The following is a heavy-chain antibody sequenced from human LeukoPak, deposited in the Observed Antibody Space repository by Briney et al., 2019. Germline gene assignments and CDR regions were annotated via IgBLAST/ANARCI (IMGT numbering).Heavy chain of an antibody. V-gene: IGHV1-2*02. CDR2: INPNSGGT. J-gene: IGHJ4*02. CDR3: ARDDPRRSMVRGGFDY. Sequence: GASVKVSCKASGYTFTGYYMHWVRQAPGQGLEWMGWINPNSGGTNYAQKFQGRVTMTRDTSISTAYMELSRLRSDDTAVYYCARDDPRRSMVRGGFDYWGQGTLVTVSS. CDR1: GYTFTGYY. D-gene: IGHD3-10*01.